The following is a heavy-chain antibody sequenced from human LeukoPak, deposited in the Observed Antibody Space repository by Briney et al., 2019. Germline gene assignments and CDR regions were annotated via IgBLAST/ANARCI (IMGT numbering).Heavy chain of an antibody. V-gene: IGHV1-2*04. CDR3: AAQHGGRYKGPLEY. D-gene: IGHD1-26*01. CDR1: GYTFTGYY. Sequence: ASVKVSCKASGYTFTGYYMHWVRQAPGQGLEWMGWINPNSGGTNYAQKFQGWVTMTRDTSISTAYMELSRLRSDDTAVYYCAAQHGGRYKGPLEYWGQGTLVTVSS. J-gene: IGHJ4*02. CDR2: INPNSGGT.